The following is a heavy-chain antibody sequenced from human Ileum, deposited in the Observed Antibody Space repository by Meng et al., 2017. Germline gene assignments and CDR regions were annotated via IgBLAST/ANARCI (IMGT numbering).Heavy chain of an antibody. CDR2: IYTSGST. J-gene: IGHJ3*02. V-gene: IGHV4-4*07. CDR3: ARFKEYSGYVGVGAFDI. CDR1: GGSISSYY. Sequence: QGDLPESGPGLVKPSETLSLTCTGSGGSISSYYWSWIRQPAGKGLEWIGRIYTSGSTNYNPSLKSRVTMSVDTSKNQFSLKLSSVTAADTAVYYCARFKEYSGYVGVGAFDIWGQGTMVTVPS. D-gene: IGHD5-12*01.